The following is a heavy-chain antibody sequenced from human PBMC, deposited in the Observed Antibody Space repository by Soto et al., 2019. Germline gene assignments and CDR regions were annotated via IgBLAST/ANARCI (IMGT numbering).Heavy chain of an antibody. V-gene: IGHV4-30-4*01. CDR2: VYYSGST. J-gene: IGHJ4*02. Sequence: PSETLSLTCTVSGGSISSGDYYWSWIRQPPGKGLEWIGYVYYSGSTYYNPSLKSRVTISVDTSKNQFSLKLSSVTAADTAVYYCARXXXXXXXXXXXXXXXWGQGTLVTVSS. CDR3: ARXXXXXXXXXXXXXXX. CDR1: GGSISSGDYY.